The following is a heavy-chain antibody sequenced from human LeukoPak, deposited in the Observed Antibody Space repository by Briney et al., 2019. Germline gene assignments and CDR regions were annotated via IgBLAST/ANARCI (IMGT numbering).Heavy chain of an antibody. CDR1: GFTFSSYS. D-gene: IGHD2-8*01. CDR2: ISSSSSYI. V-gene: IGHV3-21*01. CDR3: AKDRSYDYGDF. Sequence: PGGSLRLSCAASGFTFSSYSMNWVRQAPGKGLEWVSSISSSSSYIYYADSVKGRFTISRDNAKNSLYLQMSSLRAEDAAVYYCAKDRSYDYGDFWGQGTLVTVSS. J-gene: IGHJ4*02.